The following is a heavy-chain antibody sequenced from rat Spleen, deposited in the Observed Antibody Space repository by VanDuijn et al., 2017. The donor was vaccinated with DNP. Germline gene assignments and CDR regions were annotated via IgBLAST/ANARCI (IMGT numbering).Heavy chain of an antibody. Sequence: EVQLVESGGGLVQPGRSLKLSCAASGFTFNKFGMAWIRQAPTQGLEWVASISYDGGSTYYRDSVKGRFTISRDNAKSTLYLQMESLRSEDTATYYCAKDDSSYSFDYWGQGVMVTVSS. CDR2: ISYDGGST. D-gene: IGHD1-2*01. V-gene: IGHV5-20*01. CDR3: AKDDSSYSFDY. CDR1: GFTFNKFG. J-gene: IGHJ2*01.